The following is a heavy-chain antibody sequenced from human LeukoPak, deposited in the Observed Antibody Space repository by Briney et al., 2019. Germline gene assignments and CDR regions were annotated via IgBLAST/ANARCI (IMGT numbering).Heavy chain of an antibody. J-gene: IGHJ4*02. V-gene: IGHV6-1*01. D-gene: IGHD1-26*01. CDR2: TYYRSKWYN. Sequence: SQTLSLTCAISGDSVPSNSAAWNWIRQSPSRGLEWLGRTYYRSKWYNDYAVSVKSRITINPDTSKNQFSLQLNSVTPEDTAVYYCARDVYSGIVGAAVYFDYWGQGTLVTVSS. CDR3: ARDVYSGIVGAAVYFDY. CDR1: GDSVPSNSAA.